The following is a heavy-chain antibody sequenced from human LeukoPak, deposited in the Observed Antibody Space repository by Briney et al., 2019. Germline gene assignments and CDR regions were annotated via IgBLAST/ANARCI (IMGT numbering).Heavy chain of an antibody. CDR1: GYSFTCYW. CDR3: ARHFGYCSSTSCYSLNYFDY. CDR2: NYPGDSDT. Sequence: GESLKISCKGSGYSFTCYWIGWVRQMPGKGLEWMGINYPGDSDTRYSPSFQGQVTISADKSISTAYLQWSSLKASDTAMYYCARHFGYCSSTSCYSLNYFDYWGQGTLVTISS. V-gene: IGHV5-51*01. J-gene: IGHJ4*02. D-gene: IGHD2-2*03.